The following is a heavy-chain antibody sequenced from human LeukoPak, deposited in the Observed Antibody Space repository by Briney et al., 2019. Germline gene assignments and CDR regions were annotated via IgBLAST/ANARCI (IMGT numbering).Heavy chain of an antibody. Sequence: GGSLRLSCAAPGFTFGPYWMTWVRQAPGKGLEWVASIKQDGEKHYVDSVKGRLTVSRDNAKNSLYLQMNSLRVEDTAVYFCARMGGTWSLDYWGQGTLVTVSS. CDR2: IKQDGEK. CDR1: GFTFGPYW. J-gene: IGHJ4*02. D-gene: IGHD6-13*01. CDR3: ARMGGTWSLDY. V-gene: IGHV3-7*01.